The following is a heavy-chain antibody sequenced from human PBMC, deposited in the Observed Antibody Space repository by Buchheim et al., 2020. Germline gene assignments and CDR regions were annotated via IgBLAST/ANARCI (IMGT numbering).Heavy chain of an antibody. D-gene: IGHD4/OR15-4a*01. J-gene: IGHJ4*02. CDR1: GGTFSSYR. CDR3: AFLRGANSLDS. Sequence: QVPLVQSGAEVRKPGSSVKVSCKGSGGTFSSYRVSWVRQAPGQGLEWMGGIIPVFGKPNYAQKFQGRLTITADKFTSTAYMELSSLRSEDTAMYYSAFLRGANSLDSWGQGTL. V-gene: IGHV1-69*06. CDR2: IIPVFGKP.